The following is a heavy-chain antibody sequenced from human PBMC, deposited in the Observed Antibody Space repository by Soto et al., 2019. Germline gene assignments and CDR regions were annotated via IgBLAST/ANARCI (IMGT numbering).Heavy chain of an antibody. CDR3: ARVRYFDWVRAPLALPPWAFDI. CDR2: IWYDGSNK. Sequence: PGGSLRLSCAASGFTFSSYGMHWVRQAPGKGLEWVAVIWYDGSNKYYADSVKGRFTISRDNSKNTLYLQMNSLRAEDTAVYYCARVRYFDWVRAPLALPPWAFDIWGQGTMVT. V-gene: IGHV3-33*01. J-gene: IGHJ3*02. D-gene: IGHD3-9*01. CDR1: GFTFSSYG.